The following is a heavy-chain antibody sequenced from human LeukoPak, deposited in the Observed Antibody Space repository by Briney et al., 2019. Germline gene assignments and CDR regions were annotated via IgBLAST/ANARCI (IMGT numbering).Heavy chain of an antibody. CDR1: GGSISSYD. Sequence: SETLSLTCTVSGGSISSYDWSWIRQPAGKGLEWIGRIYTSGSTNYNPSLKSRVTMSVDTSKNQFSLKLSSVTAADTAVYYCARDLRSGYYIHYFDYWGQGTLVTVSS. D-gene: IGHD3-3*01. CDR3: ARDLRSGYYIHYFDY. CDR2: IYTSGST. J-gene: IGHJ4*02. V-gene: IGHV4-4*07.